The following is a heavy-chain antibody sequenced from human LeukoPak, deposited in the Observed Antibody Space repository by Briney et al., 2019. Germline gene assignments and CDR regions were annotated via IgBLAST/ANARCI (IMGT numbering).Heavy chain of an antibody. V-gene: IGHV4-59*01. D-gene: IGHD2/OR15-2a*01. J-gene: IGHJ4*02. CDR2: IYYNGNT. Sequence: PSETPSLTCTVSGGSISSYYWSWIRQPPGKGLEWIGYIYYNGNTNYSPSLKSRVAISIDTSKNQFSLKLNSVTAADTAVYYCARSGFYGSHPFDYWGQGSLVTVSS. CDR3: ARSGFYGSHPFDY. CDR1: GGSISSYY.